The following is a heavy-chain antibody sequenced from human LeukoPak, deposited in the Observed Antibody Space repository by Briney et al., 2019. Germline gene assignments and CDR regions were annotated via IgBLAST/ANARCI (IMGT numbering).Heavy chain of an antibody. CDR1: GGPLSRRGYF. CDR2: IYYSGIT. J-gene: IGHJ6*02. D-gene: IGHD3-22*01. V-gene: IGHV4-31*03. CDR3: ARDRYYDSSGYGALGYYYYGMDV. Sequence: SQTLSLTCTVSGGPLSRRGYFWRSIRQHPGKGLEWNGYIYYSGITYYNPSLKSRVTISVDTSKNQFSLKLSSVTAADTAVYYCARDRYYDSSGYGALGYYYYGMDVWGQGTTVTVSS.